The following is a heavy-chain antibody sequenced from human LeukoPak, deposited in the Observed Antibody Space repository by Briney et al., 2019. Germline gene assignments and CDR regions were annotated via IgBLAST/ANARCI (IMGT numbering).Heavy chain of an antibody. CDR1: GGSFSSHY. CDR2: IYTSGST. J-gene: IGHJ5*02. D-gene: IGHD2-2*02. Sequence: SETLSLTCAVYGGSFSSHYWSWIRQPAGKGLEWIGRIYTSGSTNYNPSLKSRVTMSVDTSKNQFSLKLSSVTAADTAVYYCARLVYCSSTSCYTNWFDPWGQGTLVTVSS. CDR3: ARLVYCSSTSCYTNWFDP. V-gene: IGHV4-59*10.